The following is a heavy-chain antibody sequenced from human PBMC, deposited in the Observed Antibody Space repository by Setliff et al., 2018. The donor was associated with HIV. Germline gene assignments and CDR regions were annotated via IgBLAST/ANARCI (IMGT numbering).Heavy chain of an antibody. CDR1: SGSISSHY. D-gene: IGHD3-10*01. CDR2: IYYSGST. Sequence: SETLSLTCRVSSGSISSHYWSWIRQPPGKGLEWIGSIYYSGSTNYNPSLESRVTISVGTSKNQFSLKLSSVTAADTALYFCAREAYFFASGTYYFDSWGQGTLVTVSS. J-gene: IGHJ4*02. V-gene: IGHV4-59*11. CDR3: AREAYFFASGTYYFDS.